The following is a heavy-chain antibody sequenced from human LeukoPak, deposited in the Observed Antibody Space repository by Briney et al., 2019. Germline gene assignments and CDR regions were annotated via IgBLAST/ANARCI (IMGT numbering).Heavy chain of an antibody. V-gene: IGHV3-7*03. Sequence: GGSLRLSCAASGFMFSSNWMSWVRLAPGKGLEWVANVKEDGTETYYVDSVKGRFTISRDNAKNSLYLQMNSLRVEGTAVYYCAKEGRSLQTYWGQGTLVTVSS. CDR3: AKEGRSLQTY. J-gene: IGHJ4*02. CDR1: GFMFSSNW. D-gene: IGHD5-24*01. CDR2: VKEDGTET.